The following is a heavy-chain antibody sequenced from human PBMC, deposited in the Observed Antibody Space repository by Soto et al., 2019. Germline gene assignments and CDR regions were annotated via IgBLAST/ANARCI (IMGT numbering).Heavy chain of an antibody. D-gene: IGHD3-22*01. CDR3: ARQFDYDTSGYYYAY. V-gene: IGHV1-69*13. Sequence: SVKVSCKASGGTFNKYAIDWVRQAPGQGLEWMGGIIPLFGTANYAQKFQGRVTITADEATSTAYMELTSLRSEDTAVYYCARQFDYDTSGYYYAYWGQGALVTAPQ. CDR2: IIPLFGTA. J-gene: IGHJ4*02. CDR1: GGTFNKYA.